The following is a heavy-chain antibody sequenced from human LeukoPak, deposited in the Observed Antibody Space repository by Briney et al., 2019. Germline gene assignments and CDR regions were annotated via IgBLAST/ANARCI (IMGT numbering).Heavy chain of an antibody. D-gene: IGHD6-13*01. J-gene: IGHJ6*02. CDR1: EYTFTSYD. CDR2: MNPNSGNT. CDR3: ARGRSSSWYSYYHYGMDV. Sequence: ASVKVSCRASEYTFTSYDINWVRQGTGQGLEWMGWMNPNSGNTGYAQKFQGRVTMTRNTSISTAYMELSSLRSEDTAVYYCARGRSSSWYSYYHYGMDVWGQGTTVTVSS. V-gene: IGHV1-8*01.